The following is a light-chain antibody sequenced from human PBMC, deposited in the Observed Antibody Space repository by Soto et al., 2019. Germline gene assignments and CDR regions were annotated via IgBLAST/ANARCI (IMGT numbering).Light chain of an antibody. CDR3: QQVHNYHFT. CDR1: QGISNS. Sequence: DIQVTQSPSLLSASVGDRVTITCRASQGISNSLAWYQQKPWKAPKLMIYAASTVQSGVPSRFSGSGSGTDFTLTISSLQPEDFATFYCQQVHNYHFTFGGGTKVAIK. V-gene: IGKV1-9*01. CDR2: AAS. J-gene: IGKJ4*01.